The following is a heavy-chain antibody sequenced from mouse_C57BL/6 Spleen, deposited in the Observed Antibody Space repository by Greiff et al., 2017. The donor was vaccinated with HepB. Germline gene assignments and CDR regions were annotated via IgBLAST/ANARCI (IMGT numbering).Heavy chain of an antibody. CDR2: ISSGGDYI. J-gene: IGHJ2*01. V-gene: IGHV5-9-1*02. D-gene: IGHD2-3*01. CDR1: GFTFSSYA. Sequence: EVMLVESGEGLVKPGGSLKLSCAASGFTFSSYAMSWVRQTPEKRLEWVAYISSGGDYIYYADTVKGRFTISRDNARNTLYLQMSSLKSEDTAMYYCTREVVYDYFDYWGQGTTLTVSS. CDR3: TREVVYDYFDY.